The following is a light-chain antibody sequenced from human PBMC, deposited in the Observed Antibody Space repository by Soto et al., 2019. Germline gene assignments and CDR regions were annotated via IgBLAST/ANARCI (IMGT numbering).Light chain of an antibody. CDR3: QQRSDWPFT. Sequence: DIQMTQSPSTLSASVGDRVTITCRASQSIINWLAWYQQKPGKAPKLLIYKASSLESGVPSRFSGSGSGTDFTLTISSLEPEDFAVYYCQQRSDWPFTFGPGTKVDI. J-gene: IGKJ3*01. V-gene: IGKV1-5*03. CDR2: KAS. CDR1: QSIINW.